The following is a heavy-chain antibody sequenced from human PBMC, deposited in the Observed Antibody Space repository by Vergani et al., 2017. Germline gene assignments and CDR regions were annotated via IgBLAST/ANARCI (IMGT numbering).Heavy chain of an antibody. V-gene: IGHV1-69*01. CDR3: ARDADYGGNSGFPFDY. Sequence: QVQLVQSGAEVKKPGSSVKVSCKASGGTFSSYAISWVRQAPGQGLEWMGGIIPIFGTANYAQKFQGRVTITADESTSTAYMELSSLRSEDTAVYYCARDADYGGNSGFPFDYRGQGTLVTVSS. CDR2: IIPIFGTA. D-gene: IGHD4-23*01. CDR1: GGTFSSYA. J-gene: IGHJ4*02.